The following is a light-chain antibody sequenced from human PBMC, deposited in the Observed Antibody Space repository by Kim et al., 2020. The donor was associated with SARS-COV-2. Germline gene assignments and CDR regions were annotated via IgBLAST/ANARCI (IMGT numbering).Light chain of an antibody. J-gene: IGKJ5*01. CDR1: QSVPRDY. Sequence: PGERATLSCRTSQSVPRDYLAWYQQMPGQAPRLLIYGASWRTTGIPDRISGSGSGTDFTLSITRVEPEDFAVYYCQQYGTSPITFGQGTRLEIK. V-gene: IGKV3-20*01. CDR3: QQYGTSPIT. CDR2: GAS.